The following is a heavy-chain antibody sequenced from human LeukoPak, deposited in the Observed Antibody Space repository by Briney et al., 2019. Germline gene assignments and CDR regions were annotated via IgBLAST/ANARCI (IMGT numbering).Heavy chain of an antibody. CDR2: IYYSGST. D-gene: IGHD3-10*01. V-gene: IGHV4-39*01. CDR3: ARHYGSGSYYTPIYYYYYMDV. CDR1: GGSISSSSYY. J-gene: IGHJ6*03. Sequence: SETLSLTCTVSGGSISSSSYYWGWIRQPPGKGLEWVGIIYYSGSTYYNPSLKSRVTISVDTSKNQFSLKLSSVTAADTAVYYCARHYGSGSYYTPIYYYYYMDVWGKGTTVTISS.